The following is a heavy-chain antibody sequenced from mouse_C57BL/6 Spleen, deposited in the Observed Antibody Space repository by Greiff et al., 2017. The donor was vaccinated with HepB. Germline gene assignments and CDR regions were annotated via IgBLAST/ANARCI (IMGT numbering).Heavy chain of an antibody. V-gene: IGHV5-17*01. CDR2: ISSGSSTI. CDR3: ATGRITTVVAESPYWYFDV. J-gene: IGHJ1*03. D-gene: IGHD1-1*01. Sequence: EVKVEESGGGLVKPGGSLKLSCAASGFTFSDYGMHWVRQAPEKGLEWVAYISSGSSTIYYADTVKGRFTISRDNAKNTLFLQMTSLRSEDTAMYYCATGRITTVVAESPYWYFDVWGTGTTVTVSS. CDR1: GFTFSDYG.